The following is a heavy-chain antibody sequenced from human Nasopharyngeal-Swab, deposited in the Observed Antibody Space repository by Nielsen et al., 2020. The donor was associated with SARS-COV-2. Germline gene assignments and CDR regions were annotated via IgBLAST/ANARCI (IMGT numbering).Heavy chain of an antibody. Sequence: GGSLRLSCSASGFTFSSYAMHWVRQAPGKGLEYVSAISSNGGSTYYADSVKGRFTISRDNSKNTLYLQMNSLRAEDTAVYYCARELWIQDYYYYYGMDVWGQGTTVTVSS. CDR2: ISSNGGST. CDR3: ARELWIQDYYYYYGMDV. J-gene: IGHJ6*02. V-gene: IGHV3-64*04. D-gene: IGHD5-18*01. CDR1: GFTFSSYA.